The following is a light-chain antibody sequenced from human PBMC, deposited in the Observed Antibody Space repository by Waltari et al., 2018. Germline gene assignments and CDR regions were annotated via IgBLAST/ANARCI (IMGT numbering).Light chain of an antibody. CDR3: QQDNSYPWT. V-gene: IGKV1-5*03. Sequence: DIQMTQSPSTLSASVGDRVTITCRASQSISSWLAWYQQKPGKAPKLLIYKASSLESGVPSRFSGSGSGTEFTLTISSLQPYDFATYYCQQDNSYPWTFGQGTKVEIK. CDR1: QSISSW. CDR2: KAS. J-gene: IGKJ1*01.